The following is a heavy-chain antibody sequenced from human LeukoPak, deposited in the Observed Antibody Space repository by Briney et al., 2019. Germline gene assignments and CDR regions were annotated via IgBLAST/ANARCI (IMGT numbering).Heavy chain of an antibody. CDR3: AKDYEMGTYFDC. Sequence: GGSLRLSCAASGFTFSSYAMTWVRQAPGKGLQWVSTISVSGGSTYYADPVKGRFTISRDNSKNTLYLQMNSLRAEDTAVYYCAKDYEMGTYFDCWGQGTLVTVSS. CDR1: GFTFSSYA. D-gene: IGHD5-24*01. J-gene: IGHJ4*02. CDR2: ISVSGGST. V-gene: IGHV3-23*01.